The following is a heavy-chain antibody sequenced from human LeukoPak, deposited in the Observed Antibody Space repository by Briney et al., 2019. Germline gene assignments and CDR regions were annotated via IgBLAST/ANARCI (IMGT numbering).Heavy chain of an antibody. Sequence: SVKVSCKASGGTFSSYAISWVRQAPGQGLEWMGRIIPIFGTANSAQKFQGRVTITTDESTSTAYMELSSLRSEDTAVYYCARGRSLGALQWLVTEYFQHWGQGTLVTVSS. V-gene: IGHV1-69*05. J-gene: IGHJ1*01. CDR1: GGTFSSYA. CDR3: ARGRSLGALQWLVTEYFQH. D-gene: IGHD6-19*01. CDR2: IIPIFGTA.